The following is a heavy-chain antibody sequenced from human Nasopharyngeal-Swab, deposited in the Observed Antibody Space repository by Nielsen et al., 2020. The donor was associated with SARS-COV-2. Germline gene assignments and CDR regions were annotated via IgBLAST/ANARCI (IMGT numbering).Heavy chain of an antibody. CDR1: GFTFSSYW. CDR3: ATADYGDSEFDY. J-gene: IGHJ4*02. CDR2: ISSSGSTI. D-gene: IGHD4-17*01. Sequence: GESLKISCAASGFTFSSYWMNWVRQAPGKGLEWVSYISSSGSTIYYADSVKGRFTISRDNAKNSLYLQMNSLRAEDTAVYYCATADYGDSEFDYWGQGTLVTVSS. V-gene: IGHV3-48*04.